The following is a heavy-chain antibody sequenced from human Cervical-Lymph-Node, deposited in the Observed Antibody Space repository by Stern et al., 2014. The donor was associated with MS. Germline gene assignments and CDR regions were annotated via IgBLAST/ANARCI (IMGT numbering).Heavy chain of an antibody. CDR2: INPSGGST. J-gene: IGHJ6*02. D-gene: IGHD6-19*01. CDR3: AREVAGHRLGMMDV. V-gene: IGHV1-46*01. CDR1: GYTFTRYY. Sequence: QVQLQQSGAEVKKPGASVKVSCKASGYTFTRYYMHWVRQAPGQGLEWLGIINPSGGSTSHAQKFQGRVTMTRDTSTSTVYMELSSLRSEDTAVYYCAREVAGHRLGMMDVWGQGTTVTVSS.